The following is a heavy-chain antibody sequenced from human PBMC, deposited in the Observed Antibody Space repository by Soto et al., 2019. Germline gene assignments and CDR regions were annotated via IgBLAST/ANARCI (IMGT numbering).Heavy chain of an antibody. V-gene: IGHV4-31*03. Sequence: LSLTCSVSGGSFSSDSFIWSWVRQFPGKGLEWIGYINYSGTTYYNPSLRSRITMSVDTSKNQFSLNLSSVTAADTAVYYCARDHKWDGMDVWGQGTTVTVSS. CDR1: GGSFSSDSFI. J-gene: IGHJ6*02. D-gene: IGHD1-26*01. CDR2: INYSGTT. CDR3: ARDHKWDGMDV.